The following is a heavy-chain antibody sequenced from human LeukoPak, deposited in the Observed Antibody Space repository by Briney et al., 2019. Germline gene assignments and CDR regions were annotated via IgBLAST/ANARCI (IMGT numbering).Heavy chain of an antibody. CDR2: INHSGST. V-gene: IGHV4-34*01. D-gene: IGHD2-8*01. CDR3: ARYPKPNCTNGVCYEYYFDY. Sequence: PSETLSLTCAVYGGSFSGYYWSWIRQPPGKGLEWIGEINHSGSTNYNPSLKSRVTISVDTSKNQFSLKLSSVTAADTAVYYCARYPKPNCTNGVCYEYYFDYWGQGTLVTVSS. CDR1: GGSFSGYY. J-gene: IGHJ4*02.